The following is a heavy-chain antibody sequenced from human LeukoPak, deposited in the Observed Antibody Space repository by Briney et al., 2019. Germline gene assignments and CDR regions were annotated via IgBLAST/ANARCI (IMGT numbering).Heavy chain of an antibody. CDR1: GFTFSSYS. Sequence: GGSLRLSCAASGFTFSSYSMNWVRQAPGKGLEWVSSISSSSSYIYYADSVKGRFTISRDNAKNSLYLQMNSLRAEDTAVYYCARVGYCSSTSCYANHYYMDVWGKGTTVTVSS. CDR3: ARVGYCSSTSCYANHYYMDV. D-gene: IGHD2-2*01. CDR2: ISSSSSYI. V-gene: IGHV3-21*01. J-gene: IGHJ6*03.